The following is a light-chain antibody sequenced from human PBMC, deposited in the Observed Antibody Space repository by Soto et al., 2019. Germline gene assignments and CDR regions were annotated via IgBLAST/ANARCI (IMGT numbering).Light chain of an antibody. CDR1: QSVSSY. V-gene: IGKV3-11*01. Sequence: IVLTQSTATLSLSPGERATLSCRASQSVSSYLAWYQQKPGQDPRLLIYDASNRATGIPARFSGSWSGTDFTLTISSLEPEDFAVYSCQQYGSLSWTFCQGTKV. J-gene: IGKJ1*01. CDR3: QQYGSLSWT. CDR2: DAS.